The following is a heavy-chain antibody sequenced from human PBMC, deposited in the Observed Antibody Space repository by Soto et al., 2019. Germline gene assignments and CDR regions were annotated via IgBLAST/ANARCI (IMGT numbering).Heavy chain of an antibody. CDR2: IKQDGSEK. V-gene: IGHV3-7*04. J-gene: IGHJ3*02. D-gene: IGHD3-22*01. CDR3: ARGDYYDTSGPFSDAFDI. Sequence: GGSLSLSSTASGFPFSRYWMSWVRQAPGKGLEWVANIKQDGSEKWYVDSVKGRFTISRDNAKNSLYLQMKSLRAEDTAVYFCARGDYYDTSGPFSDAFDIWGQGTMSPS. CDR1: GFPFSRYW.